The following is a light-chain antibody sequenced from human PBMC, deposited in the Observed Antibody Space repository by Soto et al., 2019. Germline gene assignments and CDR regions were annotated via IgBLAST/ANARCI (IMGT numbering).Light chain of an antibody. CDR3: MQALQTPRT. CDR1: QSLLHSNGYNY. V-gene: IGKV2-28*01. J-gene: IGKJ1*01. Sequence: DIVMTQSPLSLPVTPGEPASISCRSSQSLLHSNGYNYLDWYLQKPGQSPQLLIYLGSNRASGVPDRFSDSGSGTDFTLKISRVEAEDVGVYYCMQALQTPRTFGQGTKVAIK. CDR2: LGS.